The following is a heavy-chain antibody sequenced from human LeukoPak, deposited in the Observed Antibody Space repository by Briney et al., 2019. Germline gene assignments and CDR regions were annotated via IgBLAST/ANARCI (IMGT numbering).Heavy chain of an antibody. Sequence: SETLSLTCAVSGYSISSDYHWGWIRQPPGKGLEWIGAMHHSGGTYYNPSLKSRVTISVDTSKNQVSLKLNSVTAADTAVYYCARDRSYYTFDYWGQGTLVIVSA. J-gene: IGHJ4*02. CDR1: GYSISSDYH. V-gene: IGHV4-38-2*02. D-gene: IGHD3-10*01. CDR3: ARDRSYYTFDY. CDR2: MHHSGGT.